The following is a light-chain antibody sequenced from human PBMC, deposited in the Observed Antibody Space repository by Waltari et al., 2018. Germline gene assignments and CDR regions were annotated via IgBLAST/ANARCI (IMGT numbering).Light chain of an antibody. CDR3: CSYVGSSTLM. V-gene: IGLV2-23*02. CDR2: DVT. J-gene: IGLJ3*02. CDR1: SSDVGTYNL. Sequence: QSALTQPASVSGSPGQSITISCTGSSSDVGTYNLVSWYQQQPGKVPKLLIYDVTKRPSGVSNRFSGSKSGNTASLTISGLQAEDEADYYCCSYVGSSTLMFGGGIKLTVL.